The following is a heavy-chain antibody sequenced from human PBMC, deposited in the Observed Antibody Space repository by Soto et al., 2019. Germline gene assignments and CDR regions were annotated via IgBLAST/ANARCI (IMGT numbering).Heavy chain of an antibody. CDR3: AREAREMATAYFDY. CDR1: GGTFSSYA. Sequence: ASVKVSCKASGGTFSSYAISWVRQAPGQGLEWMGGIIPIFGTANYAQKFQGRVTITAEESTSTSYMELSSLRSEDTAVYYCAREAREMATAYFDYWGQGTLVTVSS. J-gene: IGHJ4*02. CDR2: IIPIFGTA. V-gene: IGHV1-69*13. D-gene: IGHD5-18*01.